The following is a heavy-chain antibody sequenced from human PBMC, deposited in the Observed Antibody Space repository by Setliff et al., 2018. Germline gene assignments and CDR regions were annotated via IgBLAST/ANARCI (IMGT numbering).Heavy chain of an antibody. D-gene: IGHD4-17*01. CDR2: IIPILGIA. J-gene: IGHJ4*02. Sequence: ASVKVSCKASGGTFSSYAISWVRQAPGQGLEWMGGIIPILGIANYAQKFQGRVTITADESTSTAYMELSSLRPEDTAVYYCARRDYGEVHWGQGTLVTVSS. CDR1: GGTFSSYA. CDR3: ARRDYGEVH. V-gene: IGHV1-69*10.